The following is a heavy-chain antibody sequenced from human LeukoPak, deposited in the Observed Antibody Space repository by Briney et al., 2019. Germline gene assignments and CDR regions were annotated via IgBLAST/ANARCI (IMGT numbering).Heavy chain of an antibody. CDR2: ISGSGGST. Sequence: GGSLRLSCAASGFTFSSYGMSWVRQAPGKGLEWVSGISGSGGSTYYADSVKGRFTISRDNSKNTLYLQMNSLRAEDTAVYYCAKEDVLLWFGELLSGNFDYWGQGTLVTVSS. CDR1: GFTFSSYG. V-gene: IGHV3-23*01. D-gene: IGHD3-10*01. CDR3: AKEDVLLWFGELLSGNFDY. J-gene: IGHJ4*02.